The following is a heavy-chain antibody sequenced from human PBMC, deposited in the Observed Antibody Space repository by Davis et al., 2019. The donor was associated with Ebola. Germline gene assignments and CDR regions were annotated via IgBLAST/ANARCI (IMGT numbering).Heavy chain of an antibody. CDR1: GGSISSYY. J-gene: IGHJ6*02. V-gene: IGHV4-59*01. Sequence: SETLSLTCTVSGGSISSYYWSWIRQPSGKGLEWIGYIYYSGSTNYNPSLKSRVTISVDTSKNQFSLKLSSVTAADTAVYYCARTRYYPYYYGMDVWGQGTTVTVSS. CDR3: ARTRYYPYYYGMDV. CDR2: IYYSGST.